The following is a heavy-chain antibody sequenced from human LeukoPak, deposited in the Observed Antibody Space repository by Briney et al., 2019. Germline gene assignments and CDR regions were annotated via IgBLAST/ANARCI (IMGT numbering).Heavy chain of an antibody. V-gene: IGHV1-69*02. CDR3: ATDPTVTTSKRVGWFDP. J-gene: IGHJ5*02. D-gene: IGHD4-11*01. CDR1: GGTFSSYT. Sequence: SVKVSCKASGGTFSSYTISWVRQAPGQGLEWMGRIIPILGIANYAQKFQGRVTITADKSTSTAYMELSSLRSEDTAVYYCATDPTVTTSKRVGWFDPWGQGTLVTVSS. CDR2: IIPILGIA.